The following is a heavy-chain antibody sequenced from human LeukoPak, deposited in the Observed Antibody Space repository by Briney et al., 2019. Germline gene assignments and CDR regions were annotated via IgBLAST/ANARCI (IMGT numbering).Heavy chain of an antibody. D-gene: IGHD3-16*01. CDR1: GGSISSYY. J-gene: IGHJ6*02. V-gene: IGHV4-59*01. CDR2: IYYSGST. Sequence: PSETLSLTCSVSGGSISSYYWSWIRQPPGKGLEWIGYIYYSGSTNYNPSLKSRVTISVDTSKNQFFLKLSSVTAADTAVYYCARSGGGYYYYGMDVWGQGTTVSVSS. CDR3: ARSGGGYYYYGMDV.